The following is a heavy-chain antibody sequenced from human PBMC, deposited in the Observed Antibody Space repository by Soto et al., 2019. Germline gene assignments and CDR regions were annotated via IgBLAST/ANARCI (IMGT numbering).Heavy chain of an antibody. CDR1: GGSITSYY. D-gene: IGHD5-12*01. CDR3: ARRYSGYGDY. J-gene: IGHJ4*02. V-gene: IGHV4-59*08. CDR2: IYFSGSA. Sequence: WQTLSLTCTVSGGSITSYYWSWIRQPPGKGLEWIGYIYFSGSANYNPSLKSRVTISVDASKNQFSLKLSSVTAADTAVYYCARRYSGYGDYWGQGTLVTVSS.